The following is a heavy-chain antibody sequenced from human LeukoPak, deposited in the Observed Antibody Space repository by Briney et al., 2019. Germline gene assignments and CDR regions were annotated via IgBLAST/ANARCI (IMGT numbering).Heavy chain of an antibody. Sequence: GGSLRLSCEASGFTFSIYSMNWVRQAPGKGLEWVSYVSRDGGTIYYADSVKGRFSISRDSARNSVYLQMNSLRAEDTAVYYCARGPFAGGHYFDYWGQGTLATVSS. CDR3: ARGPFAGGHYFDY. CDR1: GFTFSIYS. D-gene: IGHD3-16*01. CDR2: VSRDGGTI. J-gene: IGHJ4*02. V-gene: IGHV3-48*04.